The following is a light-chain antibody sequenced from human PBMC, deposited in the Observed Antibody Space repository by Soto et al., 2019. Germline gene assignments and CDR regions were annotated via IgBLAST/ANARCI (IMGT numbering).Light chain of an antibody. J-gene: IGKJ4*01. CDR1: QGIGID. CDR3: LQHDTYPLT. CDR2: GAS. V-gene: IGKV1-17*01. Sequence: DIQMTRSPSSLSASVGDRVTITCRASQGIGIDLGWYQQKPGKAPKRLIYGASSLQSGVPSRFSGSGSGTEFTLTISSLQPEDFATYYCLQHDTYPLTFGGGTKVEIK.